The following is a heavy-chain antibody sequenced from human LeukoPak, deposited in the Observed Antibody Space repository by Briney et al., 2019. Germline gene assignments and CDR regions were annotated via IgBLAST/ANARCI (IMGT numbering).Heavy chain of an antibody. CDR1: GGSISSGDYY. D-gene: IGHD1-7*01. V-gene: IGHV4-61*08. J-gene: IGHJ4*02. CDR2: IYYSGST. Sequence: PSETLSLTCTVSGGSISSGDYYWSWIRQPPGKGLEWIGYIYYSGSTNYNPSLKSRVTISVDTSKNQFSLKLSSVTAADTAVYYCARRDLITGTTDYWGQGILVTVSS. CDR3: ARRDLITGTTDY.